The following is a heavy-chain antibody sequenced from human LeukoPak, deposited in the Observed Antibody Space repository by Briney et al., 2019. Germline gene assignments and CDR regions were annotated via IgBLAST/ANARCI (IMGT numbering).Heavy chain of an antibody. CDR1: RFXFSDYY. D-gene: IGHD2-2*01. Sequence: GGSLRLSCAASRFXFSDYYIVWIRQAPGKGLEWISYISNSGNYANYADSVKGRFTISRDNAKNSLSLQMNSLRPDDTAVYYCARADRTSWFDYWGQGIPVTVSS. CDR2: ISNSGNYA. V-gene: IGHV3-11*05. CDR3: ARADRTSWFDY. J-gene: IGHJ4*02.